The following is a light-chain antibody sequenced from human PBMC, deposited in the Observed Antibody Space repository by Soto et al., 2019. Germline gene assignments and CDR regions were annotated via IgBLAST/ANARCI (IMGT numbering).Light chain of an antibody. Sequence: QSVLTQPPSVSGSPGQRVTISCTGSSSNIGAGYDVHWYQQLPGTAPKLIIYGNSNRPSGVPDRFSGSKSGTSASLAITGLQAEAEADYFCQSYDSSLSGSGVVFGGGTKVTVL. CDR3: QSYDSSLSGSGVV. CDR1: SSNIGAGYD. J-gene: IGLJ2*01. V-gene: IGLV1-40*01. CDR2: GNS.